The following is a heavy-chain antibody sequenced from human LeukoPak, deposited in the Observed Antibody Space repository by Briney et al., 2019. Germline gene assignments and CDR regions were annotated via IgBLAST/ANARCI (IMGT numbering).Heavy chain of an antibody. V-gene: IGHV3-11*01. D-gene: IGHD5-24*01. Sequence: GVSLRLSCAASGFTFSDYYMSWIRQAPGKGLEWVSYISSSGSTIYYADSVKGRFTISRDNAKNSLYLQMNRLRAEDTAVYYCARDLRWLQPFDYWGQGTLVTVSS. CDR1: GFTFSDYY. J-gene: IGHJ4*02. CDR2: ISSSGSTI. CDR3: ARDLRWLQPFDY.